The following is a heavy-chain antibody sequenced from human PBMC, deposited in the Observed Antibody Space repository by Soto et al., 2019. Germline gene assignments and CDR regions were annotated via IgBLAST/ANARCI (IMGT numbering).Heavy chain of an antibody. V-gene: IGHV3-48*01. CDR3: ARHSERIAAIGWFEP. CDR1: GFTFSRYS. CDR2: IRSSSSTI. D-gene: IGHD6-13*01. J-gene: IGHJ5*02. Sequence: EVQLVESGGGLVQPGGSLRLSCAASGFTFSRYSMNWVRQAPGKGLEWVSYIRSSSSTIYYADSVKGRFTISRDNAKNSLYLQMNSLRAEDTAVYYCARHSERIAAIGWFEPWGKGTLVTVSS.